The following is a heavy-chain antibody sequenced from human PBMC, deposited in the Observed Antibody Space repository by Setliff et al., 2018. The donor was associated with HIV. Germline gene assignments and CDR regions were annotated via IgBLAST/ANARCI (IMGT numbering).Heavy chain of an antibody. CDR3: ARQTWEYYDTLTGYYRSPKNFDS. CDR1: GGSFNGYY. Sequence: SSETLSLTCAVYGGSFNGYYWSWIRQPPGKGLEWIGTISYTGSTYYDPSLKSRVTISLDTSKNQFFLKLSSVTAPDTAIYYCARQTWEYYDTLTGYYRSPKNFDSWGQGTLVTVSS. V-gene: IGHV4-34*01. J-gene: IGHJ4*02. D-gene: IGHD3-9*01. CDR2: ISYTGST.